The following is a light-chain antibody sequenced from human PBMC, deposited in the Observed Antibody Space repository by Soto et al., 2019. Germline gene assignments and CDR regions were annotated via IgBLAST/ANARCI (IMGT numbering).Light chain of an antibody. J-gene: IGKJ2*01. CDR3: QQYNNSPYT. CDR1: QSISSW. CDR2: KAS. V-gene: IGKV1-5*03. Sequence: DIQMTQSPSTLATSVGDRVTITCRASQSISSWLAWYQQKPWKAPKLLIYKASSLESGVPSRFSGSGSGTEFTLTISSLQPDDFATYYCQQYNNSPYTFGQGTKLEIK.